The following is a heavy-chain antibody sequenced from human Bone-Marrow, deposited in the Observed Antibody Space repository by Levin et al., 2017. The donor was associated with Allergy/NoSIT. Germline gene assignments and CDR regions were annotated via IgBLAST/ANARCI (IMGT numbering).Heavy chain of an antibody. D-gene: IGHD2-2*03. V-gene: IGHV3-30*18. CDR1: GFTFSSYG. CDR3: AKSAPGYCSSTSCSSNDAFDI. J-gene: IGHJ3*02. CDR2: ISYDGSNK. Sequence: GESLKISCAASGFTFSSYGMHWVRQAPGKGLEWVAVISYDGSNKYYADSVKGRFTISRDNSKNTLYLQMNSLRAEDTAVYYCAKSAPGYCSSTSCSSNDAFDIWGQGTMVTVSS.